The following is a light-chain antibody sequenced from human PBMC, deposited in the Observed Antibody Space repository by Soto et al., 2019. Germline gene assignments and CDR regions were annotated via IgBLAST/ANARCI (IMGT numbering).Light chain of an antibody. CDR1: QTISSW. V-gene: IGKV1-5*03. CDR3: QHYNSYSEA. J-gene: IGKJ1*01. Sequence: DIQITQSPSTLSGSVGDRVTINCRASQTISSWLAWYQKKTGKDPKMMIYKASTLKSGVPSRFSGIVSGTDFNLTLCRLHTDDCATYECQHYNSYSEAFGQ. CDR2: KAS.